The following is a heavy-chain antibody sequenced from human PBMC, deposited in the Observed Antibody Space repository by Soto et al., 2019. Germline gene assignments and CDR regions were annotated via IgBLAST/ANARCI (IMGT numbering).Heavy chain of an antibody. J-gene: IGHJ3*01. CDR1: GFTVSSNY. Sequence: EVQLVESGGGLVQPGGSLRLSCAASGFTVSSNYMSWVRQAPGKGLERVSVIYSGGRTYYADSVKGRFTIYRYNSKNAVYLQVNSLRGEDTCVYYCARDIPWELLPGGSAFDLWGQGTMVTGSS. D-gene: IGHD1-26*01. V-gene: IGHV3-66*01. CDR2: IYSGGRT. CDR3: ARDIPWELLPGGSAFDL.